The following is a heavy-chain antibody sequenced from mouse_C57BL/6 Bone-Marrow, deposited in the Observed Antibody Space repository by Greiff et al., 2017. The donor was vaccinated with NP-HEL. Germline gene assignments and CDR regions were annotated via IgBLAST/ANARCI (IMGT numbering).Heavy chain of an antibody. CDR1: GYTFTDYN. Sequence: VQLQQSGPELVKPGASVKIPCKASGYTFTDYNMDWVKQSHGKSLEWIGDINPNNGGTIYNQKFKGKATLTVDKSSSTAYMELRSLTSEDTAVYYCAREEDGYYAAWFAYWGQGTLVTVSA. J-gene: IGHJ3*01. CDR2: INPNNGGT. CDR3: AREEDGYYAAWFAY. V-gene: IGHV1-18*01. D-gene: IGHD2-3*01.